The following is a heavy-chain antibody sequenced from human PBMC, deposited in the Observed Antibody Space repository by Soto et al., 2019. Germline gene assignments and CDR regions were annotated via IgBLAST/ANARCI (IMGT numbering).Heavy chain of an antibody. V-gene: IGHV4-59*06. CDR3: ARVSRWLKGSYYYYGMDV. J-gene: IGHJ6*02. D-gene: IGHD5-12*01. CDR2: IYYSGST. CDR1: GASISTYY. Sequence: SETPSLTCSVSGASISTYYWSWIRQHPGKGLEWIGYIYYSGSTYYNPSLKSRVTISVDTSKNQFSLKLSSVTAADTAVYYCARVSRWLKGSYYYYGMDVWGQGTTVTGSS.